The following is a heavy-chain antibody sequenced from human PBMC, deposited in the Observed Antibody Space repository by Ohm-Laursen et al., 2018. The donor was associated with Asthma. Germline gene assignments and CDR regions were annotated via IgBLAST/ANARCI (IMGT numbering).Heavy chain of an antibody. D-gene: IGHD4-11*01. CDR3: ARLGHYSHFAF. CDR2: IDPSDSYT. V-gene: IGHV5-10-1*01. J-gene: IGHJ4*01. Sequence: GESLRISCKGSGYSFTNYWINWVRQMPGKGLEWMGRIDPSDSYTNYSPSFQGHVTISVDKSIGTVYLHWSSLKASDTAMYYCARLGHYSHFAFWGHGTLVTVSS. CDR1: GYSFTNYW.